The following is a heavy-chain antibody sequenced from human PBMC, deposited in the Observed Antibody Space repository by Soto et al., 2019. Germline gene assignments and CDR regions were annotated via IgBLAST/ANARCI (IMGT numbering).Heavy chain of an antibody. Sequence: SETLSLTCTVSGGSITSYNWNWLRQPPGKALEWIGYVYYSGSTYYNPSLKSRVTISVDTSKNQFSLKLSSVTAADTAVYYCAKGGSGSYSNAFDIWGQGTMVTVSS. J-gene: IGHJ3*02. V-gene: IGHV4-59*04. CDR1: GGSITSYN. CDR2: VYYSGST. D-gene: IGHD3-10*01. CDR3: AKGGSGSYSNAFDI.